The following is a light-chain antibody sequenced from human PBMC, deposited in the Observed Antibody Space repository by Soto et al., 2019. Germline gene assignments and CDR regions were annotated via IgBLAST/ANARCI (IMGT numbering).Light chain of an antibody. J-gene: IGKJ4*01. CDR3: QQRSNCPLT. V-gene: IGKV3-11*01. CDR2: DAS. CDR1: QSVSSY. Sequence: ELVLTQSPATLSLSPGERATLSCRASQSVSSYLAWYQQKPGQAPRLLIYDASNRATGIPARFSGSGSGTDFTLTISSLEPEDFEVYYCQQRSNCPLTFGGGTKVDIK.